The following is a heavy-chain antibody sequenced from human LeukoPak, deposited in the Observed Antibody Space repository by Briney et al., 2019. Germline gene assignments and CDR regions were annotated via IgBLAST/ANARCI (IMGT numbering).Heavy chain of an antibody. CDR1: GFTFSNYG. D-gene: IGHD4-17*01. CDR3: ARGPYGDYVDALDY. V-gene: IGHV3-33*01. Sequence: PGGSLRLSCAAPGFTFSNYGMHWVRQAPGKGLEWVAIIWYDGSNKYYADSVKGRFTISRDNSKNTLYLQMNSLRADDTAVYFCARGPYGDYVDALDYWGQGTLVTVSS. CDR2: IWYDGSNK. J-gene: IGHJ4*02.